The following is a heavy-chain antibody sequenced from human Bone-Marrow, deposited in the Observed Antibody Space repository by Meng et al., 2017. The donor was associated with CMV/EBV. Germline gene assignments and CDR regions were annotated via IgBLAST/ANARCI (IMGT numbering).Heavy chain of an antibody. J-gene: IGHJ5*02. CDR2: ISYDGSNK. CDR1: GFTFSSYA. Sequence: GESLKISCAASGFTFSSYAMHWVRQAPGKGLEWVAVISYDGSNKYYADSVKGRFTISRDNSKNTLYLQMNSLRAEDTAIYYCARDVRHRDSGPPWGQGALVTVSS. CDR3: ARDVRHRDSGPP. D-gene: IGHD3-10*02. V-gene: IGHV3-30-3*01.